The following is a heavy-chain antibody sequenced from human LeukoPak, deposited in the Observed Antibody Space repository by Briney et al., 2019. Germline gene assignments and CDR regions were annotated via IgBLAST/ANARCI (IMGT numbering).Heavy chain of an antibody. CDR2: INPTIGRT. CDR3: ARGMDDSTFAFDI. J-gene: IGHJ3*02. Sequence: GASVKVSCKASGDTFTNYLMHWVRQAPGQGPEWMGIINPTIGRTSYAQKFQGRVTMTRDTSTSTVYMELSSLRSEDTALYYYARGMDDSTFAFDIWGQGTMVTVSS. CDR1: GDTFTNYL. D-gene: IGHD3-3*01. V-gene: IGHV1-46*01.